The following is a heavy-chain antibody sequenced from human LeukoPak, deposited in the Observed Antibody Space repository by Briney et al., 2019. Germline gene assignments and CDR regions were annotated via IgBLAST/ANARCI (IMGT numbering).Heavy chain of an antibody. CDR3: VRVLMITFGGVTVTGAFDL. V-gene: IGHV1-69*05. J-gene: IGHJ3*01. D-gene: IGHD3-16*01. CDR2: IIPVCGTT. Sequence: SVKVSCKASGDTFSSGAFSWVRQAPGQGLEWMGRIIPVCGTTNYAQRFQGRVTITTDESTSTAYMELSSLRSEDTAMYYCVRVLMITFGGVTVTGAFDLWGQGTMVTVSS. CDR1: GDTFSSGA.